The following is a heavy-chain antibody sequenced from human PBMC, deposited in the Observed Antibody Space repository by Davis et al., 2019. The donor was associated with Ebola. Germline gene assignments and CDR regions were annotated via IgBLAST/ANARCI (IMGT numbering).Heavy chain of an antibody. D-gene: IGHD1/OR15-1a*01. Sequence: GESLKISCAASGFTVSSNYMSWVRQAPGKGLEWVSVIYSGGSTYYADSVKGRFTISRHNSKNTLYLQMNSLRAEDTAVYYCARVRTGPDGYFDYWGQGILVTVSS. CDR2: IYSGGST. J-gene: IGHJ4*02. V-gene: IGHV3-53*04. CDR3: ARVRTGPDGYFDY. CDR1: GFTVSSNY.